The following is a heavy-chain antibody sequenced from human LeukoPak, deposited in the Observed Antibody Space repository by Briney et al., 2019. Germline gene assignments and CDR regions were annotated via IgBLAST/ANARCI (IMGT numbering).Heavy chain of an antibody. Sequence: GGSLRLSCAASGFTFSSYAMSWVRQAPGKGLEWVSAISDGSRDTHYAGSVKGRFTISRDDSQNIVYLQMDSLRAEDTALYYCTTRLRNHFDYWGQGTQVTVSS. V-gene: IGHV3-23*01. J-gene: IGHJ4*02. CDR1: GFTFSSYA. D-gene: IGHD5-12*01. CDR2: ISDGSRDT. CDR3: TTRLRNHFDY.